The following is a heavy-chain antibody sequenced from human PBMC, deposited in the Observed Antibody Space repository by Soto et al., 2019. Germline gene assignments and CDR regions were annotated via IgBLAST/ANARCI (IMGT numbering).Heavy chain of an antibody. V-gene: IGHV4-59*01. Sequence: QVQLQESGPGLVKPSETLSLTCTVSGGSISSYYWSWIRQPPGKGLEWIGYIYYSGSTNYNPSLKSRVTISVDTSKNQFSLKLSSVTAADTAVYYCARGEPYLPLDVWGQGTTVTVSS. J-gene: IGHJ6*02. CDR2: IYYSGST. CDR1: GGSISSYY. CDR3: ARGEPYLPLDV. D-gene: IGHD1-1*01.